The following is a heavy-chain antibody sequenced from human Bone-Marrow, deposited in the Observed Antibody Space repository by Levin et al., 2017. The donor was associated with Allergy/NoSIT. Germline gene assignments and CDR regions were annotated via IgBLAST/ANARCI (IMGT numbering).Heavy chain of an antibody. Sequence: LSLPCAASGFTFRSSGMHWVRQAPGKGLEWVAVISYDGSNKYYADSVKGRFTISRDNSKNTLYLQMNSLRAEDTAVYYCAKEGVLGDYFDYWGQGTLVTVSS. CDR1: GFTFRSSG. V-gene: IGHV3-30*18. D-gene: IGHD5/OR15-5a*01. J-gene: IGHJ4*02. CDR2: ISYDGSNK. CDR3: AKEGVLGDYFDY.